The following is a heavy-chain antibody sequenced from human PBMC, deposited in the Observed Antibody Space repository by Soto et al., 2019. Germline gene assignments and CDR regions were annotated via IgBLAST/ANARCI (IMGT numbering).Heavy chain of an antibody. CDR3: AKWRGSGGVWYFDY. D-gene: IGHD6-19*01. Sequence: SCVRQAPGKGLEWVASISDTGASTWYAESVRGRLSISRDNSKNTLYLQMNSLRVADTAVYDCAKWRGSGGVWYFDYCDHGT. V-gene: IGHV3-23*01. J-gene: IGHJ4*01. CDR2: ISDTGAST.